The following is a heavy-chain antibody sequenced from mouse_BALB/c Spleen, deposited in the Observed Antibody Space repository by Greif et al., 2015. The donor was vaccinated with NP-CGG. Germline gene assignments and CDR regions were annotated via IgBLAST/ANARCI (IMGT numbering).Heavy chain of an antibody. Sequence: EVQVVESGAELVKPGASVKLSCTASGFNIKDTYMHWVKQRPEQGLEWIGRIDPATGNTKYDPKFQGKATITADTSSNTAYLQLSSLTSEDTAVYYCARYGNYVYFDVWGAGTTVTVSS. CDR2: IDPATGNT. J-gene: IGHJ1*01. V-gene: IGHV14-3*02. CDR1: GFNIKDTY. D-gene: IGHD2-1*01. CDR3: ARYGNYVYFDV.